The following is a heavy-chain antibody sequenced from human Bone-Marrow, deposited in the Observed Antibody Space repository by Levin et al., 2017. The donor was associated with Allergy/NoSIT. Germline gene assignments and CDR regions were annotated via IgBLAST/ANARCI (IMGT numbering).Heavy chain of an antibody. D-gene: IGHD3-22*01. CDR2: ISHDETSE. Sequence: GESLKISCVASTSTFSRYVLHWVRQAPGKGLEWVAVISHDETSEAYAESVKGRFTISKDNSKKMLYLQMNSLREEDTAVYYCATAGRTSGYADAFEFWGQGTMVTSLQ. J-gene: IGHJ3*01. CDR1: TSTFSRYV. V-gene: IGHV3-30*04. CDR3: ATAGRTSGYADAFEF.